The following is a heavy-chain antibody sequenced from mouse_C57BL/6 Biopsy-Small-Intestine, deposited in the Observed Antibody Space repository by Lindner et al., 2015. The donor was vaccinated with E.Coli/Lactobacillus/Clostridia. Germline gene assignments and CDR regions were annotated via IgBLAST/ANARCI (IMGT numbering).Heavy chain of an antibody. CDR2: INSDGSAI. D-gene: IGHD2-1*01. J-gene: IGHJ1*03. CDR3: MRYGNYWYFDV. Sequence: VQLQESGGGLVQPGGSRGLSCEGPGFTFSGFWMSWVRQTPGKTLEWIGDINSDGSAINYAPSIKDRFTIFRDNDKSTLYLQMSNVRSEDTATYFCMRYGNYWYFDVWGTGTTVTVSS. CDR1: GFTFSGFW. V-gene: IGHV11-2*01.